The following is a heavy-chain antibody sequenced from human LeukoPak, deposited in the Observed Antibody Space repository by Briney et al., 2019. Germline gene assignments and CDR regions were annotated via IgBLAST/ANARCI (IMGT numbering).Heavy chain of an antibody. J-gene: IGHJ4*02. Sequence: GGSLRLSCAVSGFILSSHDMHWVRQAPGKGLEWVAVISYDGSNKHYADSVKGRFTISRDNSKNTLFLQMNSLRAEDTALYYCARTVCIDMICRDFWGQGTLVTVSA. CDR3: ARTVCIDMICRDF. CDR2: ISYDGSNK. V-gene: IGHV3-30*03. D-gene: IGHD3-16*01. CDR1: GFILSSHD.